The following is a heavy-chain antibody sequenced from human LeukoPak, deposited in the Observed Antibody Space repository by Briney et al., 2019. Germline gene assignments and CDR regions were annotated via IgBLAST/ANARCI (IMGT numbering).Heavy chain of an antibody. V-gene: IGHV3-49*03. D-gene: IGHD2-15*01. Sequence: SLRLSCTASGITFGDYSMTWFRQAPGKGLEWVSFIRNKASGGTTEHAASVRGRFTTSRDDSKSIAYLQMNSLKTEDTALYYCTRDRIMTDFWGQGTLVTVSS. J-gene: IGHJ4*02. CDR1: GITFGDYS. CDR2: IRNKASGGTT. CDR3: TRDRIMTDF.